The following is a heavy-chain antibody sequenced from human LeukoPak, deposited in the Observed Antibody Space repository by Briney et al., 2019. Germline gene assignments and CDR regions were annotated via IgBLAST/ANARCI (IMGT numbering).Heavy chain of an antibody. Sequence: SETLSLTCAVYGGSFSGYYWGWIRQPPGKGLEWIGNIFQSGSTFYNPSLKSRVTISVDTSKNQFTLKLSSVTAADTAVYYCARHGSAGHYYYYMDVWGKGTTVTVSS. CDR3: ARHGSAGHYYYYMDV. V-gene: IGHV4-34*12. D-gene: IGHD5-24*01. J-gene: IGHJ6*03. CDR1: GGSFSGYY. CDR2: IFQSGST.